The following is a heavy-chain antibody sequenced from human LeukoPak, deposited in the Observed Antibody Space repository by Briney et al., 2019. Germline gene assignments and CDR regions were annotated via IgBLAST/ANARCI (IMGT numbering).Heavy chain of an antibody. CDR3: ASGYYDFWSGYFY. D-gene: IGHD3-3*01. CDR2: INPSGGST. CDR1: GYTFTSYY. V-gene: IGHV1-46*03. Sequence: GASVKVSCKASGYTFTSYYMQWVREAPGQGLEWMEIINPSGGSTSYAQKFQGRVTMTRDTSTSTVYMELSSLRSEDTAVYYCASGYYDFWSGYFYWGQGTLVTVSS. J-gene: IGHJ4*02.